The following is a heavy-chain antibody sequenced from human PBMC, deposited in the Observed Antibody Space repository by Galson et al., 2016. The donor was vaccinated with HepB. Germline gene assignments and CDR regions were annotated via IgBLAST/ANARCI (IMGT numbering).Heavy chain of an antibody. CDR2: IYGGSST. CDR3: ARHQKKSDCSSTSCYYYYMDV. CDR1: GFTVSSHY. Sequence: SLRLSCAASGFTVSSHYMTWVRQAPGKELEWVSVIYGGSSTYYADSVKGRFTISRDNPKNTLYLQMNSLRAEDTAVYYCARHQKKSDCSSTSCYYYYMDVWGKGTTVTVSS. V-gene: IGHV3-53*01. D-gene: IGHD2-2*01. J-gene: IGHJ6*03.